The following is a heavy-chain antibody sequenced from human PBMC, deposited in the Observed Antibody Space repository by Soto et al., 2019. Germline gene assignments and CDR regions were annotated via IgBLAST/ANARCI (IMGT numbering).Heavy chain of an antibody. D-gene: IGHD5-18*01. J-gene: IGHJ6*02. V-gene: IGHV3-30*18. CDR3: AKDRVDTSPGFYGMDV. CDR1: GFTFRSYG. Sequence: EQLVESGGGVVQPGRSLTLSCSASGFTFRSYGIHWVRQAPGKGLEWVAVISSDGRKIFYADSVKGRFTVSRDNAKNTLDLQMDRLRAEDTAVYYCAKDRVDTSPGFYGMDVWGQGTTVTVSS. CDR2: ISSDGRKI.